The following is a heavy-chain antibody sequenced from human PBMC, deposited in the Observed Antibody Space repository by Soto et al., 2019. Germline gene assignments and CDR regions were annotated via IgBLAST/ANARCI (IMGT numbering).Heavy chain of an antibody. Sequence: VGSLRLSCSASGFTFSSYAMHWVRQAPGTGLEYVSAISSNGGSTYYADSVRGRFIISRDNSKNTLYLQMSSLRAEDTAVYYCVKDFFSRYPYNWFYPWGQGPLLTDSS. J-gene: IGHJ5*02. D-gene: IGHD3-9*01. CDR2: ISSNGGST. CDR3: VKDFFSRYPYNWFYP. V-gene: IGHV3-64D*06. CDR1: GFTFSSYA.